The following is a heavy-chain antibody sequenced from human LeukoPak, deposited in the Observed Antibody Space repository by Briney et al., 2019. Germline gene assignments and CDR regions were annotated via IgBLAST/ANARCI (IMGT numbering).Heavy chain of an antibody. Sequence: PGGSLRLSCAASGFTFSSYWMHWVRQAPGKGLVWLSRISSDGYSISYANSVKGRFTISRDNSKNTLYLQMNSLRAEDTAVYYCAKDHASGWNLDFDFDSWGQGTLVAVSS. CDR2: ISSDGYSI. V-gene: IGHV3-74*01. J-gene: IGHJ4*02. CDR1: GFTFSSYW. CDR3: AKDHASGWNLDFDFDS. D-gene: IGHD6-19*01.